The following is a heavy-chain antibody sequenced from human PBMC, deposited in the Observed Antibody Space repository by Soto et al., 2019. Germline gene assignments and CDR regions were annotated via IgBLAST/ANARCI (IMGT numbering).Heavy chain of an antibody. Sequence: GGSLRLSCSASGFTFSSYPMYWVRQAPGKGLEYVSVISSNGGSTYYADSVKGRVTISRDNSKNTLYLQMSSLRAEDTAVYYCVKDMSYYYYYGLDVWGQGTTVTV. D-gene: IGHD3-16*01. V-gene: IGHV3-64D*06. CDR3: VKDMSYYYYYGLDV. CDR2: ISSNGGST. J-gene: IGHJ6*02. CDR1: GFTFSSYP.